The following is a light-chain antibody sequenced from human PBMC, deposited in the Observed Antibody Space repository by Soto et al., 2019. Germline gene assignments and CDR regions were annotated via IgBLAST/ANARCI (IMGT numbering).Light chain of an antibody. CDR1: SSDVGGYNY. CDR2: NVS. Sequence: QSALTQPASVSGSPGQSITISCTGTSSDVGGYNYVSWYQQHPGKAPKLMIYNVSNRPSGVSNRFSGSKSGNTASLTISGLQAEDEGHYSCSSFPSAHTVLFGGGTKLTVL. J-gene: IGLJ2*01. CDR3: SSFPSAHTVL. V-gene: IGLV2-14*01.